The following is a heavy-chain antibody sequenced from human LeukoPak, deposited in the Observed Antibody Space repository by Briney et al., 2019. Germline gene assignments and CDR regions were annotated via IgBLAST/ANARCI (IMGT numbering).Heavy chain of an antibody. D-gene: IGHD3-3*01. CDR2: ISYDGSNK. Sequence: PGGSLRLSCAASGFTFSSYWMNWARQAPGKGLEWVAVISYDGSNKYYADSVKGRFTVSRDNSKNTLYLQMNSLRAEDTAVYYCAKDFLRFRDYYYYGMDVWGQGTTVTVSS. CDR1: GFTFSSYW. J-gene: IGHJ6*02. V-gene: IGHV3-30*18. CDR3: AKDFLRFRDYYYYGMDV.